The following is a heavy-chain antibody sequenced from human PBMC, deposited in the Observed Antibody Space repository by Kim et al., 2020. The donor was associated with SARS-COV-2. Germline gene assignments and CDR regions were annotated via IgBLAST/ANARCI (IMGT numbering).Heavy chain of an antibody. J-gene: IGHJ4*02. CDR1: GDSITSYY. CDR3: VRGGAYFDY. D-gene: IGHD1-26*01. V-gene: IGHV4-59*01. CDR2: VHHTGKT. Sequence: SETLSLTCTVSGDSITSYYWSWVRQPPGKGLEYIGYVHHTGKTNYNPSLESRVTIAIDTSKNQLSLKVTSVTAADAAMYYFVRGGAYFDYWGQGVLVTVSS.